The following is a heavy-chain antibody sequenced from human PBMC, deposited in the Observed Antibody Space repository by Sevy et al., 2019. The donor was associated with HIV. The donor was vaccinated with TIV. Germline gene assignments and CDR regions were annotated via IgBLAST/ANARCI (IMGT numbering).Heavy chain of an antibody. CDR3: AKDRDYDSSGKGAFDI. CDR2: ISGSGGST. CDR1: GFTFSSYA. V-gene: IGHV3-23*01. Sequence: GGSLRLSCAASGFTFSSYAMSWVRQAPGKGLEWVSAISGSGGSTYYADSVKGRFTISRGNSKNTLYLQMNSLRAEDTAVYYCAKDRDYDSSGKGAFDIWGQGTMVTVSS. J-gene: IGHJ3*02. D-gene: IGHD3-22*01.